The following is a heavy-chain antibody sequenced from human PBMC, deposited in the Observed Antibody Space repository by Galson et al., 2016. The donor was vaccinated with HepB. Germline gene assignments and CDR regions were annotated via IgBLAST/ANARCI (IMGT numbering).Heavy chain of an antibody. Sequence: SLRLSCAASGFSSSAYWMNWVRQAPGKGLVWVSHINPDGTKTAYVDSVKGRFTFSRDNAKNTLSLQVNKLRVEDTAVYYCVRDGMGTTPYDVWGQGTLVTVSS. D-gene: IGHD1-7*01. CDR2: INPDGTKT. CDR1: GFSSSAYW. V-gene: IGHV3-74*01. CDR3: VRDGMGTTPYDV. J-gene: IGHJ4*02.